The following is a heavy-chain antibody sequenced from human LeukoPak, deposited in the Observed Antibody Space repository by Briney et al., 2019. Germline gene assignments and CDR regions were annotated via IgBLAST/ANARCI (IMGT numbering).Heavy chain of an antibody. CDR1: VYSFTSYW. D-gene: IGHD6-19*01. V-gene: IGHV5-51*01. CDR2: IYPGGSDT. J-gene: IGHJ3*02. CDR3: ARHNPRGMQWLVLDAFDI. Sequence: GESLQISCKGSVYSFTSYWIGWVRQMPGKGLEWMGIIYPGGSDTRNSPSFQGQVTISADKSISTAYLQWSSLKASDTAMYYCARHNPRGMQWLVLDAFDIWGQGTMVTVSS.